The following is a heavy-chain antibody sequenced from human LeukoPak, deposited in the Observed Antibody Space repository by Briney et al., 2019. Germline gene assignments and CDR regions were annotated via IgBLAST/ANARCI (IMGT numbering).Heavy chain of an antibody. CDR3: ARGGRGAVAAPRGDY. J-gene: IGHJ4*02. CDR1: GYTFTSYG. CDR2: ISAYNGNT. V-gene: IGHV1-18*01. D-gene: IGHD6-19*01. Sequence: ASVKVSCKASGYTFTSYGISWARQAPGQGLEWMGWISAYNGNTNYAQKLQGRVTMTTDTSTSTAYMELRSLRSDDTAVYYCARGGRGAVAAPRGDYWGQGTLVTVSS.